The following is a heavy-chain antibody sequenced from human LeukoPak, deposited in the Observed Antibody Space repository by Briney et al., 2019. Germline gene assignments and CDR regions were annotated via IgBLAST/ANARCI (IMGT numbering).Heavy chain of an antibody. J-gene: IGHJ3*01. D-gene: IGHD2-21*02. V-gene: IGHV1-18*01. CDR3: ARGVTARDSYDV. CDR2: ISTYDVDT. Sequence: ASVKVSCKASGYTFTDFGVSWVRQAPGKGLERMGWISTYDVDTKYAQNFQGRVTMTTDTSTSTAYMDLRSLRSDDTAVYYCARGVTARDSYDVWGQGTLVIVSS. CDR1: GYTFTDFG.